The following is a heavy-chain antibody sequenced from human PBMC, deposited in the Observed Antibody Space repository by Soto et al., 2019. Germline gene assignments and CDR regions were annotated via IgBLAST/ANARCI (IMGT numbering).Heavy chain of an antibody. Sequence: PSETLSLTCTVSGGSISSYYWSWIRQPAGKGLEWIGRIYTSGSTNYNPSLKSRVTMSVDTSKNQFSLKLSSVTAADTAVYYCERDWLYSSPAGWFDPWGQGTLVTVSS. CDR3: ERDWLYSSPAGWFDP. D-gene: IGHD6-13*01. V-gene: IGHV4-4*07. J-gene: IGHJ5*02. CDR2: IYTSGST. CDR1: GGSISSYY.